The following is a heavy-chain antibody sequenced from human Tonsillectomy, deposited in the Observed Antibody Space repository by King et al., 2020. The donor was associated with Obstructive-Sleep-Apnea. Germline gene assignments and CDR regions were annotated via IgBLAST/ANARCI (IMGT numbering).Heavy chain of an antibody. CDR1: GYTLTSYD. CDR2: ISTYNINR. CDR3: ARTSRSTLWALDF. Sequence: QLVQSGAEVKKPGASVKVSCKASGYTLTSYDISWVRQAPGKGLEWMGWISTYNINRNYAQQFQGRVTMTTDTSTSTAYLQLRSLRSDDTAVYYCARTSRSTLWALDFWGQGTMVTVSS. V-gene: IGHV1-18*04. D-gene: IGHD1-1*01. J-gene: IGHJ3*01.